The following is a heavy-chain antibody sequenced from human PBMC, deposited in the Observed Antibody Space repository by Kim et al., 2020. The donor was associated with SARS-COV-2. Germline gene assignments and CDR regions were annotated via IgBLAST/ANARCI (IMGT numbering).Heavy chain of an antibody. V-gene: IGHV3-49*03. D-gene: IGHD6-19*01. CDR3: TRVIYSSGWYVRLVDY. CDR1: GFTFGDYA. Sequence: GGSLRLSCTASGFTFGDYAMSWFRQAPGKGLEWVGFIRSKAYGGTTEYAASVKGRFTISRDDSKSIAYLQMNSLKTEDTAVYYCTRVIYSSGWYVRLVDYWGQGTLVTVSS. CDR2: IRSKAYGGTT. J-gene: IGHJ4*02.